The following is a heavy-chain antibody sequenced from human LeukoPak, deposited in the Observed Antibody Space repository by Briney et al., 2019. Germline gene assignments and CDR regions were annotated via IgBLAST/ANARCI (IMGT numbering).Heavy chain of an antibody. Sequence: GGSLRLSCAASGFTFSNYAMSWVRQAPGKGLEWVSAITDRGDSTYSADSVKGRFTISRDNSENTLYLQMNSLRAEDTAVYYCVKGSRASRPYYFDYWGQGTLVTVSS. J-gene: IGHJ4*02. V-gene: IGHV3-23*01. D-gene: IGHD6-6*01. CDR2: ITDRGDST. CDR3: VKGSRASRPYYFDY. CDR1: GFTFSNYA.